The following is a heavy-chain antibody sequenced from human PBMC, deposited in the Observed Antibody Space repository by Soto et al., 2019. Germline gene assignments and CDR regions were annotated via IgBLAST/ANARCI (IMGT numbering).Heavy chain of an antibody. V-gene: IGHV5-51*01. D-gene: IGHD2-2*02. CDR2: IYPGDSDT. CDR3: ATGGYCSSTSCYNFFDY. CDR1: GYSFTTYW. J-gene: IGHJ4*02. Sequence: GESLKISCKGSGYSFTTYWIGWVRQMPGKGLEWMGIIYPGDSDTRYSPSFQGQVTISADKSISTAYLQWSSLKASDTAMYYCATGGYCSSTSCYNFFDYWGQGTLVTISS.